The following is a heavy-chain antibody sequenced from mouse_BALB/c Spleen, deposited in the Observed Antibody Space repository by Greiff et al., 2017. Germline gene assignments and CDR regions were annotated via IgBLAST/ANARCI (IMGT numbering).Heavy chain of an antibody. V-gene: IGHV3-5*02. Sequence: VQLKESGPGLVKPSQTVSLTCTVTGISITTGNYRWSWIRQFPGNKLEWIGYIYYSGTITYNPSLTSRTTITRDTSKNQFFLEMNSLTAEDTATYYCARDGAYDGYFDFWGQGTTLTVSS. CDR3: ARDGAYDGYFDF. D-gene: IGHD2-3*01. J-gene: IGHJ2*01. CDR1: GISITTGNYR. CDR2: IYYSGTI.